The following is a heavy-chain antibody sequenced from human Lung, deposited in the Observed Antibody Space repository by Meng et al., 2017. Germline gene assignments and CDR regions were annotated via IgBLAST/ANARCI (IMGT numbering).Heavy chain of an antibody. D-gene: IGHD2/OR15-2a*01. Sequence: QVQLVQSGAEVKKPGSSVKVACRTSGGSFSTYTFSWVRQALGQGLEWMGGLIPVLNKAKSAPRFQDRVTFTADETTTTAYMELSSLTFEDTAVYFCARGRGNQPLFDFWGQGTLVTVSS. CDR1: GGSFSTYT. V-gene: IGHV1-69*10. J-gene: IGHJ4*02. CDR3: ARGRGNQPLFDF. CDR2: LIPVLNKA.